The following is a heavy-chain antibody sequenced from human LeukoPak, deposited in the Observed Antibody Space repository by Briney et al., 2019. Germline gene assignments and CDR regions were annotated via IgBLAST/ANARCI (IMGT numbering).Heavy chain of an antibody. CDR2: ISRGDSTI. D-gene: IGHD3-22*01. CDR3: ARTTHYYDSSGYYVLG. V-gene: IGHV3-11*01. Sequence: GGSLRLSCAASGFTISDYYMSWIRQAPGKGLEWVSYISRGDSTIYYADSVKGRFTISRDNAKNSLYLQMNSLRAEDTAVYYCARTTHYYDSSGYYVLGWGQGTLVTVSS. J-gene: IGHJ4*02. CDR1: GFTISDYY.